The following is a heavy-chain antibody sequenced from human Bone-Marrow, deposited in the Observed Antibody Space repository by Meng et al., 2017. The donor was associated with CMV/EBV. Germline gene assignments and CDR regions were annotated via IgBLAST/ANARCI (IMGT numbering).Heavy chain of an antibody. Sequence: GESLKISCEASGFTFRSYEMNWVRQAPGKGLEWISYISRSGDIKYYADSVKGRFTISRDNAKNSLYLQMNSLRAEDTAVYYCARHVTLGYCSSTSCYPYYGMDVWGQGTTVTVSS. CDR2: ISRSGDIK. D-gene: IGHD2-2*01. CDR3: ARHVTLGYCSSTSCYPYYGMDV. J-gene: IGHJ6*02. V-gene: IGHV3-48*03. CDR1: GFTFRSYE.